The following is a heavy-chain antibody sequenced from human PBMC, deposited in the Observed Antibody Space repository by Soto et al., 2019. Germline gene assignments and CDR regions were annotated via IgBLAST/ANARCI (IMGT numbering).Heavy chain of an antibody. Sequence: QVQLQESGPGLVKPSETLSLTCTVSGGSISTYFWSWIRQPPGRGLEWIGYVYYTGSTNYNPSLMSRVTMSVDTSKNQFSLQLTSVTAADTAIYYCARARIAVAPIDYWGQGTLVTVSS. D-gene: IGHD6-19*01. CDR3: ARARIAVAPIDY. V-gene: IGHV4-59*01. CDR1: GGSISTYF. CDR2: VYYTGST. J-gene: IGHJ4*02.